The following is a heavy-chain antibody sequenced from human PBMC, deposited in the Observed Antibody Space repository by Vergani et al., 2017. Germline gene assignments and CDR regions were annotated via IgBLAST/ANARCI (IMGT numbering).Heavy chain of an antibody. J-gene: IGHJ6*02. CDR3: ARVGSTTTVVTPGGNYYYYGMDV. CDR1: GGSISSSSYY. V-gene: IGHV4-61*02. Sequence: QVQLQESGPGLVKPSQTLSLTCTVSGGSISSSSYYWNWIRQPAGKGLEWIGRIYSSGITNYNPSLKSRVTISIDTSKNQFSLKLNSVTAADTAVYYCARVGSTTTVVTPGGNYYYYGMDVWGQGTTVTVSS. D-gene: IGHD4-23*01. CDR2: IYSSGIT.